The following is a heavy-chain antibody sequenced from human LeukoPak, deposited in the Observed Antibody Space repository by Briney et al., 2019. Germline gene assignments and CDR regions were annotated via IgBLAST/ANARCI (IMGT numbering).Heavy chain of an antibody. CDR2: ISGSGGST. J-gene: IGHJ6*03. CDR3: AKSRTTDIVVVVAVPPLYYYYMDV. Sequence: GGSLRLSCVASGFTFSSYAMSWVRQAPGKGLEWVSAISGSGGSTYYADSVKGRFTISRDNSKNTLYLQMNSLRAEDTAVYYCAKSRTTDIVVVVAVPPLYYYYMDVWGKGTTVTVSS. CDR1: GFTFSSYA. V-gene: IGHV3-23*01. D-gene: IGHD2-15*01.